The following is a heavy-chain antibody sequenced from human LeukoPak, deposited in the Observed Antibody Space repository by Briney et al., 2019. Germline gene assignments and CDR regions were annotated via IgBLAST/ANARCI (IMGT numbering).Heavy chain of an antibody. CDR2: ISAYNGNT. D-gene: IGHD2-8*01. CDR1: GYTFTTYG. J-gene: IGHJ5*02. CDR3: ARAKLGYCTNGVCYSTRFDP. Sequence: ASVKVSCKASGYTFTTYGISWVRQAPGQGLEWMGWISAYNGNTHYAQKLQGRVTMTTDTSTSTAYMELRSLRSDDTAVYYCARAKLGYCTNGVCYSTRFDPWGQGTLVTVSS. V-gene: IGHV1-18*01.